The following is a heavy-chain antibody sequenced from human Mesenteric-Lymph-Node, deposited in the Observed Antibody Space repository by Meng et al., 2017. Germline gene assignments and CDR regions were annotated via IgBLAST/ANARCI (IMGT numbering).Heavy chain of an antibody. CDR1: GYSFANFW. CDR3: AKPKGYCTDGSCYIDAFDL. V-gene: IGHV5-51*01. CDR2: IYLGDSDT. J-gene: IGHJ3*01. Sequence: KVSCKGSGYSFANFWIVWVRQMPGKGLEWMGIIYLGDSDTRYRPSFQGQVTISADKSINTAYLQWSRLKASDTAMYYCAKPKGYCTDGSCYIDAFDLWGQGTMVTVSS. D-gene: IGHD2-8*01.